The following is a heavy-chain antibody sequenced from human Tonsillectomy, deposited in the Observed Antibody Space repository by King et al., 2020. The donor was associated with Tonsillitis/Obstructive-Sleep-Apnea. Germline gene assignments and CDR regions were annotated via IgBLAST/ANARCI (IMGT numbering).Heavy chain of an antibody. D-gene: IGHD3-16*01. CDR2: ISGSGGST. V-gene: IGHV3-23*04. Sequence: VQLVESGGGLVQPGGSLRLSCAASGFTFSSYAMSWVRQAPGKGLEWVSAISGSGGSTYYVDSVKGRFTISRDNSKNRLYLQMNSLRAEDTAVYYCAKVDYYDYVWGHYYFDYWGQGTLVTVSS. CDR1: GFTFSSYA. J-gene: IGHJ4*02. CDR3: AKVDYYDYVWGHYYFDY.